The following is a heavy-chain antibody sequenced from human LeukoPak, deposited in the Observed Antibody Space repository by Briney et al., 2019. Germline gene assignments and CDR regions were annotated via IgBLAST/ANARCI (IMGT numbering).Heavy chain of an antibody. Sequence: GGSLRLSCAASGFTFSSYGMHWVRQAPGKGLEWVAVIWYDGSNKYYADSVKGRFTIFRDNSKNTLYLQMNSLRAEDTAVYYCAKELAYYDSSGYYFYFDYWGQGTLVTVSS. CDR2: IWYDGSNK. J-gene: IGHJ4*02. V-gene: IGHV3-33*06. D-gene: IGHD3-22*01. CDR1: GFTFSSYG. CDR3: AKELAYYDSSGYYFYFDY.